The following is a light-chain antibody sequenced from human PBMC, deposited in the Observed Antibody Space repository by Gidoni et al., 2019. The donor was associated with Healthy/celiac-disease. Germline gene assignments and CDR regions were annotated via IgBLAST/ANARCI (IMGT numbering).Light chain of an antibody. CDR2: DVS. V-gene: IGLV2-11*01. J-gene: IGLJ1*01. CDR1: SSDVGGYNY. Sequence: QSALTQPRPVSGSPGQSVTISCTGTSSDVGGYNYVSWYQQHQGKAPQLMIYDVSKRPSGVPDRFSGSKSGNTAALTISGLQAEDEADYYCCSYAGSYTYVFGTGTKVTVL. CDR3: CSYAGSYTYV.